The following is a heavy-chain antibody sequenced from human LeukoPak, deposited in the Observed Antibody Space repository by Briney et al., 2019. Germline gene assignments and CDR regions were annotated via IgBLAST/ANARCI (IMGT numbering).Heavy chain of an antibody. CDR3: AELGITMIGGV. CDR2: IKQDGSEK. D-gene: IGHD3-10*02. V-gene: IGHV3-7*01. Sequence: PGGSLRLSCAASGFTFSSYWMSWVRQAPGKGLEWVANIKQDGSEKYYADSVKGRFTISSDRATNSLYLQMNSLRAEDTAVYYCAELGITMIGGVWGKGTTVTISS. CDR1: GFTFSSYW. J-gene: IGHJ6*04.